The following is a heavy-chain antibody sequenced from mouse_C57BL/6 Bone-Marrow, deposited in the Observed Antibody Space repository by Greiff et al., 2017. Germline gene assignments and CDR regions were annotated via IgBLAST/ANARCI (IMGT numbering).Heavy chain of an antibody. Sequence: VKLQQSGAELVRPGASVTLSCKASGYTFTDYEMHWVKQTPVHGLEWIGAIDPETGGTAYNQKFKGKAILTADKSSSTAYMALRSLTSEDSAVYYCTRSNWVPYYYAMDYWGQGTSVTVSS. J-gene: IGHJ4*01. CDR2: IDPETGGT. CDR3: TRSNWVPYYYAMDY. D-gene: IGHD4-1*01. V-gene: IGHV1-15*01. CDR1: GYTFTDYE.